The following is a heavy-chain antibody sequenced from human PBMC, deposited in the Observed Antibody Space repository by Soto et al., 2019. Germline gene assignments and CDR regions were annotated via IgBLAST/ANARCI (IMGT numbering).Heavy chain of an antibody. CDR1: GGSISSSSYY. CDR2: IYCSWST. Sequence: PSETLSLTCTVSGGSISSSSYYWGWIRQHPGKGLGWIGSIYCSWSTDYNPTINSRGTNSVDTSKNQFALKMSSVTTADTAVYYCGRRVGYSGYVFWFDPWGQGTLVNVSS. D-gene: IGHD5-12*01. J-gene: IGHJ5*02. V-gene: IGHV4-39*01. CDR3: GRRVGYSGYVFWFDP.